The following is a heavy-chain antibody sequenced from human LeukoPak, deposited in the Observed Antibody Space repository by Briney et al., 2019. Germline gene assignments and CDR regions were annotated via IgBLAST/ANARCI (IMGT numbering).Heavy chain of an antibody. J-gene: IGHJ4*02. V-gene: IGHV3-23*01. CDR1: GFSFDIYA. CDR3: AKGTQGHGTGYHYYFDQ. Sequence: GGSLRLSCAASGFSFDIYAMNWVRQAPGKGLEWVSTISRSGADTYYADSVKDRFVISRDNSKSTNTVYLQLNRLRVEDTAVYYCAKGTQGHGTGYHYYFDQWGQGALVTVSS. CDR2: ISRSGADT. D-gene: IGHD1-1*01.